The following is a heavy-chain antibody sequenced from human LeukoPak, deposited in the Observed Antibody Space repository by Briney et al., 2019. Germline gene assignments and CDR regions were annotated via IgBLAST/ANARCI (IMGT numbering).Heavy chain of an antibody. CDR2: TYYSGST. J-gene: IGHJ5*02. Sequence: SETLPLTCTVSRVSISRGDYYSSWVRQPPGKGLEWIGHTYYSGSTYYNPSLKSRVTISVDTSKNQFSLKLSSVTAADTAVYYCASGVRNVVAATPDWFDPWGQGTLVTVSS. D-gene: IGHD2-15*01. V-gene: IGHV4-30-4*08. CDR3: ASGVRNVVAATPDWFDP. CDR1: RVSISRGDYY.